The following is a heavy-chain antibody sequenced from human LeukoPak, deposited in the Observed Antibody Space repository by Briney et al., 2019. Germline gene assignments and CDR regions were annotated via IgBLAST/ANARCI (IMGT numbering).Heavy chain of an antibody. D-gene: IGHD5-12*01. CDR2: ISYDGSNK. V-gene: IGHV3-30*18. Sequence: SGGSLRLSCAASGFTFSGYGMHWVRQAPGKGLEWVAVISYDGSNKYYADSVKGRFTISRDNSKNTLYLQMNSLRAEDTAVYYCAKDRGYIVATITYDYWGQGTLVTVSS. CDR1: GFTFSGYG. J-gene: IGHJ4*02. CDR3: AKDRGYIVATITYDY.